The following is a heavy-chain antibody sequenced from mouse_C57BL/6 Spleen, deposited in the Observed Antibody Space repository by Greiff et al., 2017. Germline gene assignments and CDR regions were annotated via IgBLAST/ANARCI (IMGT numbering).Heavy chain of an antibody. CDR1: GFTFSDYG. CDR2: ISSGSSTI. J-gene: IGHJ3*01. D-gene: IGHD6-5*01. CDR3: ARTHAAWFAY. Sequence: EVKLVESGGGLVKPGGSLKLSCAASGFTFSDYGMHWVRQAPEKGLEWVAYISSGSSTIYYADTVKGRCTISRDNAKNTLFLQMTSRRSEDTAMYYCARTHAAWFAYWGQGTLVTVSA. V-gene: IGHV5-17*01.